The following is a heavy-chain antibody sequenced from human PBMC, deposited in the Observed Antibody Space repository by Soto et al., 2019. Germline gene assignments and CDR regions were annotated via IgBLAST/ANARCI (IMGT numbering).Heavy chain of an antibody. CDR3: AKDMSGDYDGGYYYGMDV. CDR1: GSTFSSYS. V-gene: IGHV3-48*01. Sequence: GGSLRLSCAASGSTFSSYSMNWVRQAPGKGLKWVSYISSSSSTIYYADSVKGRFTISRDNAKNSLYLQMNSLRAEDTALYYCAKDMSGDYDGGYYYGMDVWGQGTTVTVSS. D-gene: IGHD4-17*01. CDR2: ISSSSSTI. J-gene: IGHJ6*02.